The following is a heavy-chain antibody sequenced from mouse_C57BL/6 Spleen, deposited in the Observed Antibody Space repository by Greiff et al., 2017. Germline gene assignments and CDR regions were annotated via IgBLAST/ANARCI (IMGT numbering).Heavy chain of an antibody. CDR3: ARAYDYDLYYFGD. V-gene: IGHV5-4*03. J-gene: IGHJ2*01. Sequence: EVKLVESGGGLVKPGGSLKLSCAASGFTFSSYAMSWVRQTPEKRLEWVATISDGGSYPYYPDNVKGRFTISKDNAKNDLYLQMSHLKSDDTAMYYGARAYDYDLYYFGDWGQGTTLSASS. D-gene: IGHD2-4*01. CDR1: GFTFSSYA. CDR2: ISDGGSYP.